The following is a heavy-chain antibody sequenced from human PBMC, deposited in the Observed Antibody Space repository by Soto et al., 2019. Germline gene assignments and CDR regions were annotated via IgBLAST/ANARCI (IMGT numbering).Heavy chain of an antibody. J-gene: IGHJ4*02. Sequence: VQLAESGGDVVQPGRSLRLSCAASGFIFSSFALHWVRQTPDKGLEWVAFISNDGSQTYYADSVKGRFTISRDNSNNLLTLQMDRLRPEDTARYYCARDPYFDYMYGAPDYWGQGTLVAVSS. D-gene: IGHD3-16*01. V-gene: IGHV3-30-3*01. CDR2: ISNDGSQT. CDR3: ARDPYFDYMYGAPDY. CDR1: GFIFSSFA.